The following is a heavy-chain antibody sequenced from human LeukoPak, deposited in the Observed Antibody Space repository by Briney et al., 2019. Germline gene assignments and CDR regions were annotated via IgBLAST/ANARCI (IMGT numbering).Heavy chain of an antibody. CDR1: GFTVSSNY. CDR2: IYSGGST. CDR3: ATGYSGYDYSLDY. V-gene: IGHV3-66*01. J-gene: IGHJ4*02. D-gene: IGHD5-12*01. Sequence: GGSLRLSCAASGFTVSSNYMSWVRQAPGKGLEWVSVIYSGGSTYYADSVKGRFTISRDNSKNTLYLQMNSLSAEDTAVYYCATGYSGYDYSLDYWGQGTLVTVSS.